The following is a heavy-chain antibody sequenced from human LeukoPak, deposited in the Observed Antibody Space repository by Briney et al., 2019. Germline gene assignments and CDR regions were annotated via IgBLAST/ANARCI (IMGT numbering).Heavy chain of an antibody. CDR3: ARRSPGFDI. CDR1: GFTFSSYG. V-gene: IGHV3-30*03. Sequence: PGGSLRLSCAASGFTFSSYGMHWVRHAPGKGLEWVAVISYDGSNKYYADSVKGRFTISRDNAKNSLYLQMNSLRAEDTAVYYCARRSPGFDIWGQGTMVTVSS. J-gene: IGHJ3*02. CDR2: ISYDGSNK.